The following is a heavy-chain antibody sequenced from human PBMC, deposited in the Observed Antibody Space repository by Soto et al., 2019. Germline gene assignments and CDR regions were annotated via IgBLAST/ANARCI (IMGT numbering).Heavy chain of an antibody. D-gene: IGHD2-15*01. CDR2: INAGNGNT. V-gene: IGHV1-3*01. Sequence: ASVKVSCKASGYTFTSYAMHWVRQATGQRLEWMGWINAGNGNTKYSQKFQGRVTITRDTSASTASMELSSLRYEDTTVYYCGRVVCSGGSWYAAWLYYFDVWGQGTLVTVSS. CDR1: GYTFTSYA. CDR3: GRVVCSGGSWYAAWLYYFDV. J-gene: IGHJ4*02.